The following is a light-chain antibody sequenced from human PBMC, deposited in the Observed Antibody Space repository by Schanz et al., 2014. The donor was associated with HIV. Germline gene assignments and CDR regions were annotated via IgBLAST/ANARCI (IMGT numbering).Light chain of an antibody. CDR2: TAS. V-gene: IGKV1-39*01. Sequence: DIQMTQSPSTLSASVGDRVTITCRASQNIDKWLAWYQQKPGKAPNLLIFTASSLQGGVPSRFSGGGSGTDFTLTISSLQPEDFATYYCQQSYSLPRTFGQGTKVEFK. J-gene: IGKJ1*01. CDR3: QQSYSLPRT. CDR1: QNIDKW.